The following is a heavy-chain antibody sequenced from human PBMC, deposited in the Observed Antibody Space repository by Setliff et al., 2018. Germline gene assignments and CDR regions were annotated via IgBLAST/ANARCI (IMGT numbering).Heavy chain of an antibody. CDR2: MNPNSGNT. CDR1: GYTFTSYD. Sequence: ASVKVSCKASGYTFTSYDINWVRQATGQGLEWMGWMNPNSGNTGYAQKFQGRVTITRNTSISTAYMELSSLRSEDTAVYYCARSGGGYDFWSGYLVSHYYYYHYMDVWGKGTTVTVSS. J-gene: IGHJ6*03. D-gene: IGHD3-3*01. V-gene: IGHV1-8*03. CDR3: ARSGGGYDFWSGYLVSHYYYYHYMDV.